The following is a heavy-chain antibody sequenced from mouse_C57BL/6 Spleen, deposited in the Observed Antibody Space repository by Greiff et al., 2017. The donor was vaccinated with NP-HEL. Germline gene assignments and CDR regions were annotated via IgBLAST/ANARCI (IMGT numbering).Heavy chain of an antibody. CDR3: VRQGLRYYYFDY. Sequence: EVKLVESGGGLVQPKGSLKLSCAASGFSFNTYAMNWVRQAPGKGLEWVARIRSKSNNYATYYADSVKDRFTISRDDSESMLYLQMNNLKTEDTAMYYCVRQGLRYYYFDYWGQGTTLTVSS. CDR2: IRSKSNNYAT. V-gene: IGHV10-1*01. D-gene: IGHD3-2*02. J-gene: IGHJ2*01. CDR1: GFSFNTYA.